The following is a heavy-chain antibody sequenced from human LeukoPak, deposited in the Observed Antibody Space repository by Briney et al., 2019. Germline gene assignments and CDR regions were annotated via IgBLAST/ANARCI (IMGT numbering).Heavy chain of an antibody. D-gene: IGHD6-13*01. J-gene: IGHJ4*02. CDR3: AREGKGIAAGYYFDY. Sequence: PGGSLRLSCAASGFTFSSYWMSWVRQAPGKGLEWVANIKQDRSEKYYVDSVKGRFTISRDNAKNSLYLQMNSLRAEDTAVYYCAREGKGIAAGYYFDYWGQGTLVTVSS. CDR2: IKQDRSEK. CDR1: GFTFSSYW. V-gene: IGHV3-7*01.